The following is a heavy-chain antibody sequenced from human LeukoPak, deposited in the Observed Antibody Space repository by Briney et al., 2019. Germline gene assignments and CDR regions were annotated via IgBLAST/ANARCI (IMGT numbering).Heavy chain of an antibody. D-gene: IGHD5-24*01. J-gene: IGHJ4*02. V-gene: IGHV4-38-2*01. Sequence: SETLSLTCAVSGYSISSGYYRGWIRQPPGKGLEWIGSIYHSGSTYYNPSLKSRVTISVDTSKNQFSLKLSSVTAADTAVYYCARQDVEIFADYWGQGTLVTVSS. CDR3: ARQDVEIFADY. CDR2: IYHSGST. CDR1: GYSISSGYY.